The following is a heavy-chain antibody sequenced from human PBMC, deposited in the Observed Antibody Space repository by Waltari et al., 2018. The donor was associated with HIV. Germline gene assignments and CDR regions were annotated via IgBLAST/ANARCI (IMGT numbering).Heavy chain of an antibody. CDR2: IIPIFGTA. CDR3: ASGRYYYDSSGYYCYYYDMDV. CDR1: GGTFSSYA. D-gene: IGHD3-22*01. J-gene: IGHJ6*02. V-gene: IGHV1-69*12. Sequence: QVQLVQSGAEVTKPGSSVKVSCKASGGTFSSYAIRWVRQAPGQGLEWMGGIIPIFGTANYAQKFQGRVTITADESTSTAYMELSSLRSEDTAVYYCASGRYYYDSSGYYCYYYDMDVWGQGTTVTVPS.